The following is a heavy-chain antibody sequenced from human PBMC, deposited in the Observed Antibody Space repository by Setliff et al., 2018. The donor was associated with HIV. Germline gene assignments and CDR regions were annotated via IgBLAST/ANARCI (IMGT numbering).Heavy chain of an antibody. CDR2: IYHSGST. J-gene: IGHJ4*02. Sequence: PSETLSLTCTVSGYSISSGYYWGWIRQPPGKGLEWIGSIYHSGSTYYNPSLKGRVTISVDTSKNQFSLKLSSVTAADTAVYYCARSPPGIAVAGLLDYWGQGTLVTVSS. CDR1: GYSISSGYY. D-gene: IGHD6-19*01. CDR3: ARSPPGIAVAGLLDY. V-gene: IGHV4-38-2*02.